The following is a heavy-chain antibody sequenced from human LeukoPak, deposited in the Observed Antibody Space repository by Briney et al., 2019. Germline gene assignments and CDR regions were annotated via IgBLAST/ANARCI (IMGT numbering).Heavy chain of an antibody. J-gene: IGHJ4*02. CDR2: ISYDGSNK. CDR3: AKEKEEAFDY. Sequence: GGSLRPSCAASGFTFSSYGMHWVRQAPGKGLEWVAVISYDGSNKYYADSVKGRFTISRDNSKNTLYLQMNSLRAEDTAVYYCAKEKEEAFDYWGQGTLVTVSS. V-gene: IGHV3-30*18. CDR1: GFTFSSYG.